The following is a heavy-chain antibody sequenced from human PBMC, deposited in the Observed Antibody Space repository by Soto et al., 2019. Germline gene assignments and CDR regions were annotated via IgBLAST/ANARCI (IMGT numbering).Heavy chain of an antibody. CDR1: GFSLSTSGVG. D-gene: IGHD3-10*01. Sequence: QITLKESGPTLVKPTQTLTLTCTFSGFSLSTSGVGVGWIRQPPGKALEWLALIYWDDDKRYSPSLKSRLTITKDASKIQVVLTMTNMDPVDTATCYCARAGSRSYYYHSNYGMHVWGQGTTVTVSS. CDR2: IYWDDDK. V-gene: IGHV2-5*02. J-gene: IGHJ6*02. CDR3: ARAGSRSYYYHSNYGMHV.